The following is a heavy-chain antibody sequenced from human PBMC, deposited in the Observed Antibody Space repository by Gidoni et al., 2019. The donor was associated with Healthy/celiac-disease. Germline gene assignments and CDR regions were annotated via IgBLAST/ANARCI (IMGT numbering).Heavy chain of an antibody. CDR3: AKVGIAAAGNEDAFDI. D-gene: IGHD6-13*01. V-gene: IGHV3-9*01. Sequence: EVQLVESGGGLVQPGRSLRLSCAAPGFTFDGYAMHWVRKGPGKGREGVSGISWNSGSIGYADSVKGRFTISRDNAKNSLYLQMNSMRAEDTALYYCAKVGIAAAGNEDAFDIWGQGTMVTVSS. CDR2: ISWNSGSI. CDR1: GFTFDGYA. J-gene: IGHJ3*02.